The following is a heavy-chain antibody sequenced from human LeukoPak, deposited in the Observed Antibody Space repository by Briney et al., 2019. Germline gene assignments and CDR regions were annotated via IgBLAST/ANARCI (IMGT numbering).Heavy chain of an antibody. Sequence: SVKVSCKASGGTFSSYAISWVRQAPGQGLEWMGGIIPIFGTANYAQKFQGRVTITTDESTSTAYMKLSSLRSEDTAVYYCAREYSSSSPHFDYWGQGTLVTVSS. J-gene: IGHJ4*02. CDR3: AREYSSSSPHFDY. D-gene: IGHD6-6*01. CDR2: IIPIFGTA. CDR1: GGTFSSYA. V-gene: IGHV1-69*05.